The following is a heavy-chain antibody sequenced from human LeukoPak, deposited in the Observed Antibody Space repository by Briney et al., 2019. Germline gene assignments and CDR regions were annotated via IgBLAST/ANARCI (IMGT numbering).Heavy chain of an antibody. J-gene: IGHJ6*04. CDR3: AKDLQWLAPSNYYYYGMDV. CDR1: GFTFSSYG. D-gene: IGHD6-19*01. Sequence: ESGRSLRLSCAASGFTFSSYGMHWVRQAPGKGLEWVAVISYDGSNKYYADSVKGRFTISRDNSKNTLYLQMNSLRAEDTAVYYCAKDLQWLAPSNYYYYGMDVWGKGTTVTVSS. CDR2: ISYDGSNK. V-gene: IGHV3-30*18.